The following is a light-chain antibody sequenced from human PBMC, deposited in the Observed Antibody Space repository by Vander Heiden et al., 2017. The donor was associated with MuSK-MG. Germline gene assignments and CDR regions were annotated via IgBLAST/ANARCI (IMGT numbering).Light chain of an antibody. V-gene: IGKV1-39*01. Sequence: DIQMTQSPSSLSASVGDRVIITCRASEDIYTYLHWYQQKPGKAPEVVMYAASTLQSGVPSRFSGSGSGTDFTLTINKLQPEDIATYYCQQCDNIPRTFGQGTMLDNK. CDR1: EDIYTY. CDR2: AAS. CDR3: QQCDNIPRT. J-gene: IGKJ2*01.